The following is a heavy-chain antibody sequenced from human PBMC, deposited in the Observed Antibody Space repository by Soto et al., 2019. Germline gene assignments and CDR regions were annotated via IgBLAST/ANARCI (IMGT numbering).Heavy chain of an antibody. CDR1: GFTFSSYS. D-gene: IGHD5-12*01. V-gene: IGHV3-48*01. J-gene: IGHJ3*02. CDR3: ASYGGYAAMDAFDI. Sequence: GGSLRLSCAASGFTFSSYSMNWVRQAPGKGLEWVSYISSSSSTIYYADSVKGRFTISRDNAKNSLYLQMNSLRAEDTAVYYCASYGGYAAMDAFDIWGQGTMVTVSS. CDR2: ISSSSSTI.